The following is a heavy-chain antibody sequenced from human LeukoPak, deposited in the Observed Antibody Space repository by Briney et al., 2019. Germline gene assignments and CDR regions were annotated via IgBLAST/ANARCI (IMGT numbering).Heavy chain of an antibody. CDR2: MNPNSGNT. J-gene: IGHJ3*02. CDR1: GYTFTSYD. CDR3: ARGNSPKYRSSRSAFDI. Sequence: ASVKVSCKASGYTFTSYDINWVRQATGQGLEWMGWMNPNSGNTGYAQKFQGKVTITRNTSISTAYMELSSLRSEDTAVYYCARGNSPKYRSSRSAFDIWGQGTMVTVSS. D-gene: IGHD6-6*01. V-gene: IGHV1-8*03.